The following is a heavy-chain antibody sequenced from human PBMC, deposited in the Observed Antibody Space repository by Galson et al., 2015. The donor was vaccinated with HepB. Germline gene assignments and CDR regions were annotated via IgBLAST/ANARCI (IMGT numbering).Heavy chain of an antibody. CDR2: AIPMLQKT. CDR1: GGTLSSQV. Sequence: SVKVSCKASGGTLSSQVIGWVRQAPGQGPEWMGRAIPMLQKTDYAQNFQGRLTITADSSTNPAYMELTGLTSGDTAVYYCTTELIAAAGVGGLPPYLGPGTLVIVSS. D-gene: IGHD6-13*01. J-gene: IGHJ4*02. CDR3: TTELIAAAGVGGLPPY. V-gene: IGHV1-69*04.